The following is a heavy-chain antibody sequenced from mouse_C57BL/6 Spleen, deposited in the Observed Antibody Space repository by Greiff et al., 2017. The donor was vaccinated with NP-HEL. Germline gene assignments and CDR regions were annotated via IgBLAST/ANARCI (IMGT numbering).Heavy chain of an antibody. D-gene: IGHD1-1*01. CDR2: IYPGSGNT. CDR3: ARQGIGHYYGSSYDYFDY. V-gene: IGHV1-66*01. CDR1: GYSFTSYY. J-gene: IGHJ2*01. Sequence: QVQLQQSGPELVKPGASVKISCKASGYSFTSYYIHWVKQRPGQGLEWIGWIYPGSGNTKYNEKFKGKATLTADTSSSTAYMQLSSLTSEDSAVYYCARQGIGHYYGSSYDYFDYWGQGTTLTVSS.